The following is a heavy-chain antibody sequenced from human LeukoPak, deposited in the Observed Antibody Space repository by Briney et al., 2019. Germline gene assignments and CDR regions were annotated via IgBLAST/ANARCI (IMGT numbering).Heavy chain of an antibody. CDR3: AKVLSKDSAAIYAFDI. CDR2: ISGSGGST. V-gene: IGHV3-23*01. D-gene: IGHD2-2*02. CDR1: GFSFSSYS. Sequence: GGSLRLSCAASGFSFSSYSMNWVRQAPGKGLEWVSAISGSGGSTYYADSVKGRFTISRDNSKNTLYLQMNSLRAEDTAVYYCAKVLSKDSAAIYAFDIWGQGTMVTVSS. J-gene: IGHJ3*02.